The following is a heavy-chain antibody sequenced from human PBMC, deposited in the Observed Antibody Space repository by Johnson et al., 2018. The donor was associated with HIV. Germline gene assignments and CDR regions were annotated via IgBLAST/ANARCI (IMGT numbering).Heavy chain of an antibody. Sequence: QVQLVESGGGVVQPGRSLRLSCAASGFTFSSYAMHWVRQAPGKGLDWVAVISDDGSNEYYADAVKGRFAISRDNSKNTRYLQMRSRRAEDTAVYYCARDRVAVAGNAFDIWGQGTMVTVSS. CDR3: ARDRVAVAGNAFDI. CDR2: ISDDGSNE. V-gene: IGHV3-30*09. D-gene: IGHD6-19*01. CDR1: GFTFSSYA. J-gene: IGHJ3*02.